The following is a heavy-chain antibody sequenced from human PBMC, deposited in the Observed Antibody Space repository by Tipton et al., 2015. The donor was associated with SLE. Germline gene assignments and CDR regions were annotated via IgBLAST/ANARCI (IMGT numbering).Heavy chain of an antibody. CDR3: ARQGWELLHPFDY. J-gene: IGHJ4*02. D-gene: IGHD1-26*01. V-gene: IGHV5-51*01. CDR2: IYPGDSHT. CDR1: GYTFTSYW. Sequence: QSRAEVKKPGESLKISCKGSGYTFTSYWIGWVRQMPGKGLEWMGIIYPGDSHTTYSPSFQGQVTISADKSISTAYLQWSSLKASDTAMYYCARQGWELLHPFDYWGQGTLVTVSS.